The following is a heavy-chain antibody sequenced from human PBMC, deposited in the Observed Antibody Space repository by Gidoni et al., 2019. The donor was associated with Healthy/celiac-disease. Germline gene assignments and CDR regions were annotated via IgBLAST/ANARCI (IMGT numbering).Heavy chain of an antibody. D-gene: IGHD3-16*01. Sequence: QVQLQESGPGLVKPSQTLSLTCTVSGGSISSGDYYWSWIRQPPGKGLEWIGYIYYCGSTYYNPSLKSRVTISVDTSKNQFSLKLSSVTAADTAVYYCARVPYYDYVWGSYPPAHFDLWGRGTLVTVSS. CDR2: IYYCGST. CDR3: ARVPYYDYVWGSYPPAHFDL. CDR1: GGSISSGDYY. J-gene: IGHJ2*01. V-gene: IGHV4-30-4*01.